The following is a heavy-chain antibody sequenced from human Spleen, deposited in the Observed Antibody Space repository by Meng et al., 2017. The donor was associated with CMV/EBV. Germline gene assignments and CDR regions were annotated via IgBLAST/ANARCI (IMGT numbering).Heavy chain of an antibody. CDR1: DGFTHSDDYY. Sequence: QGQLQESGPGLVKPSQPLSLTCTVSDGFTHSDDYYWSWIRQPPGKGLGWIGYIHYSGTTYYNPSLKSRIAISLDTSKNQFSLNLNSVTAADAAVYYCARDSPGGYGYFDSWGQGTLVTVSS. D-gene: IGHD5-12*01. CDR2: IHYSGTT. CDR3: ARDSPGGYGYFDS. V-gene: IGHV4-30-4*01. J-gene: IGHJ4*02.